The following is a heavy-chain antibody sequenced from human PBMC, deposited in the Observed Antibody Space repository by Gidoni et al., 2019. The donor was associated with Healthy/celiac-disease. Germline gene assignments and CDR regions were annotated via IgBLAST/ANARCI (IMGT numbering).Heavy chain of an antibody. J-gene: IGHJ6*02. CDR2: INSDGSST. D-gene: IGHD3-9*01. CDR3: AAFGVDDILTGYYNVGETPGGENYYYYGMDV. V-gene: IGHV3-74*01. CDR1: GFTFSSYW. Sequence: EVQLVESGGGLVQPGGSLRLSCAASGFTFSSYWMHWFRQAPGTGLVWVSRINSDGSSTSYADSVKGRFTISRDNAKNTLYLQMNSLRAEDTAVYYCAAFGVDDILTGYYNVGETPGGENYYYYGMDVWGQGTTVTVSS.